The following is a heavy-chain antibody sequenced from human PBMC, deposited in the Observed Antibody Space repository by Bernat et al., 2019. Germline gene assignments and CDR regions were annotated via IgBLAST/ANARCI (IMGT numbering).Heavy chain of an antibody. CDR1: GFTFRHYA. CDR3: AQRGSGTYFEY. CDR2: IGDNGGST. J-gene: IGHJ4*02. Sequence: EVQLLESGGGLVQPGGALRVSCTASGFTFRHYAMSWVRQAPGKGREWVSEIGDNGGSTFYADSVRGRCTISRDNSKNTLYLQMNSLRAEDTAVYYCAQRGSGTYFEYWGQGTLVTVSS. D-gene: IGHD2-15*01. V-gene: IGHV3-23*01.